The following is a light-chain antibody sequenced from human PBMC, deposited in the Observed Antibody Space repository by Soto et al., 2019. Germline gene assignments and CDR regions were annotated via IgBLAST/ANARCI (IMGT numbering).Light chain of an antibody. V-gene: IGKV4-1*01. Sequence: DIVMTQSPDSLAVSLGERATINCKSSQSVLYSSNNKNYLAWYQQKPGQPPKLLIYWASTRESGVADRFSGSKTWIDFTLPASSLQAEDVTVYHCQQYYRPWTFGQGTKVEIK. CDR2: WAS. CDR3: QQYYRPWT. J-gene: IGKJ1*01. CDR1: QSVLYSSNNKNY.